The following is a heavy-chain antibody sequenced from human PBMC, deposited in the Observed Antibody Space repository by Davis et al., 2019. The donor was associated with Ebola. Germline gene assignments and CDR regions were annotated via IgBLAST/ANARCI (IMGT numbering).Heavy chain of an antibody. J-gene: IGHJ3*01. D-gene: IGHD1-26*01. Sequence: GESLKISCAASGLTVSGYWMHWVRQAPGKGLVWVARINIDGRSTSYADSVKGRFTISRDNSKNTLHLQMNSLRVEDTAIYYCAKDTTNVWFDVWGQGTMVTVSS. CDR2: INIDGRST. CDR3: AKDTTNVWFDV. V-gene: IGHV3-74*01. CDR1: GLTVSGYW.